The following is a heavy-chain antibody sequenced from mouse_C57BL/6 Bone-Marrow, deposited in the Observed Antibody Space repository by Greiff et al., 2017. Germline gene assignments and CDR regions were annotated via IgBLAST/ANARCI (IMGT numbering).Heavy chain of an antibody. J-gene: IGHJ2*01. CDR1: GFNIKDDY. CDR2: IDTENGDT. V-gene: IGHV14-4*01. CDR3: TPITTVVATDY. D-gene: IGHD1-1*01. Sequence: EVQLVESGAELVRPGASVKLSCTASGFNIKDDYMHWVKQRPEQGLEWIGWIDTENGDTEYASKFQGKATITSDTSSNTAYLQLSSLTSEDTAVYYCTPITTVVATDYWGQGTTLTVSS.